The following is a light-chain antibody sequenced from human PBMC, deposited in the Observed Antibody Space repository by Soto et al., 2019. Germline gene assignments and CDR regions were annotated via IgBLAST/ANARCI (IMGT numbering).Light chain of an antibody. CDR3: QQANSYPIT. Sequence: DIQMTQSPSSVSASVGDRVTITCRASQAISNWVAWYQQKPGKAPKLLIYAASRLQSGVPSRFSGSGSGTDFSLNINGLRPEDVATYYCQQANSYPITFGRGTRLEIK. CDR1: QAISNW. J-gene: IGKJ5*01. V-gene: IGKV1D-12*01. CDR2: AAS.